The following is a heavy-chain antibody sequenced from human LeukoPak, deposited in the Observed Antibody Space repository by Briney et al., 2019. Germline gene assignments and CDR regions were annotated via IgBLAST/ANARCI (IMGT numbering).Heavy chain of an antibody. J-gene: IGHJ4*02. CDR1: GFSFSTYW. CDR3: VRGGQGFGY. D-gene: IGHD3-10*01. V-gene: IGHV3-7*01. CDR2: IKQDGSEK. Sequence: GGSLRLSCAVSGFSFSTYWMSWVRQAPGKGLEWVANIKQDGSEKNYVDSVKGRFTISRDNAKNSLYLQMNSLRDEDTALYYCVRGGQGFGYWGQGTLVTVSS.